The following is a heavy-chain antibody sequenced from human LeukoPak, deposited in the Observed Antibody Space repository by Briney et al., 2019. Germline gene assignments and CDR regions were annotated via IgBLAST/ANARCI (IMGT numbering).Heavy chain of an antibody. CDR2: IYYSGST. CDR1: GGSINSGDYY. CDR3: ARVVTDWAIHN. J-gene: IGHJ4*02. D-gene: IGHD3-9*01. Sequence: SETLSLTCTLSGGSINSGDYYWSSIRQPPGKGLEWIGFIYYSGSTYNNPSLKSRVTISVDTSKNQFSLRLSSVTAADTAMYYCARVVTDWAIHNWGQGTLVTVSS. V-gene: IGHV4-30-4*01.